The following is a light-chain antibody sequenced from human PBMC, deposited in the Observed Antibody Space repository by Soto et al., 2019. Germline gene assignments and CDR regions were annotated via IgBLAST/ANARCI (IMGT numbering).Light chain of an antibody. V-gene: IGKV1-9*01. CDR3: QQYNSLWT. CDR1: QGISSY. CDR2: AAS. J-gene: IGKJ1*01. Sequence: DIQLTQSPSFMSASVGDRVTITCRASQGISSYLAWYQQKPGKAPQLRIYAASTLQSGVPSRFSGSGSGTEFTLTISSLQPDDFATYYCQQYNSLWTFGQGTKVDIK.